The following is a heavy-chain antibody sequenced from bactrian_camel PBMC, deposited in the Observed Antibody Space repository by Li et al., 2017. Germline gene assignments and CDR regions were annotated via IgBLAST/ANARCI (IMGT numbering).Heavy chain of an antibody. Sequence: VQAGGSLRLSCAASGLTFVVGNCMGWFRQAPGKEREGLAAIDDEGTTNYANVVKGRFTISVDNARNTLYLQMGSLKPEDTAMYYCAADWAPGENWVRSALSNPNIFNYWGPGTQVTVS. V-gene: IGHV3S53*01. D-gene: IGHD3*01. CDR3: AADWAPGENWVRSALSNPNIFNY. CDR2: IDDEGTT. CDR1: GLTFVVGNC. J-gene: IGHJ4*01.